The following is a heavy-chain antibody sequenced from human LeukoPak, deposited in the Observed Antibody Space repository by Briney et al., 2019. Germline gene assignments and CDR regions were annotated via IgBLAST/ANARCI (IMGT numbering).Heavy chain of an antibody. Sequence: GGSLRLSCAASGFTFSSSAMSWVRQAPGKGLEWVSAISNNGGYTYYADSVQGRFTISRDNSKSTLCLQMNSLRAEDTAVYYCAKQLGYCSGGSCYFPYWGQGTLVTVSS. J-gene: IGHJ4*02. CDR1: GFTFSSSA. CDR3: AKQLGYCSGGSCYFPY. V-gene: IGHV3-23*01. CDR2: ISNNGGYT. D-gene: IGHD2-15*01.